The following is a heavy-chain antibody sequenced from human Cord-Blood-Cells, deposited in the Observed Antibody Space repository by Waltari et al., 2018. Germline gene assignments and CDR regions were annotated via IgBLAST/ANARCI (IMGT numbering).Heavy chain of an antibody. J-gene: IGHJ3*02. CDR3: AREYSQLGDAFDI. D-gene: IGHD6-13*01. Sequence: EVQLVESGGGLVQPGGSLRLSCAASGFTFSSYWMSWVRQAPGKGLEWVANIKKDGSEKYYGDSVKGRFTISRDNAKNSLYLQRNSLRAEDTAVYYCAREYSQLGDAFDIWGQGTMVTVSS. CDR2: IKKDGSEK. V-gene: IGHV3-7*01. CDR1: GFTFSSYW.